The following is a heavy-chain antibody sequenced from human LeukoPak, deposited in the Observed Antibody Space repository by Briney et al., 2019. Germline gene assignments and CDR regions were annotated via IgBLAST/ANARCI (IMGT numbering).Heavy chain of an antibody. V-gene: IGHV1-2*02. CDR2: INPNSGGT. J-gene: IGHJ4*02. Sequence: ASVKVSCKASGYMFTGYYMYWVRQAPGQGLEWMGWINPNSGGTNYAQKFQGRVTMTRDTSISTAYMELSRLRSDDTAVYYCARGYSYGQLFDYWGQGILVTVSS. CDR1: GYMFTGYY. D-gene: IGHD5-18*01. CDR3: ARGYSYGQLFDY.